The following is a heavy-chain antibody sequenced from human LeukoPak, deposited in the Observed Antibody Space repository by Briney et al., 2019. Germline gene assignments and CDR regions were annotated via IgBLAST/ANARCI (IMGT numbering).Heavy chain of an antibody. V-gene: IGHV3-23*01. CDR2: TSSSDAGT. Sequence: GGSLRLSCAASGFTLSTYAMSWVCQTPGKGLEWVAATSSSDAGTYHADSVRGRFTISRDNSKNTLYLQMNSLRAEDAAVYFCAKAPVTSCRGAYCYPFDSWGQGTLVTVSS. D-gene: IGHD2-21*01. CDR3: AKAPVTSCRGAYCYPFDS. J-gene: IGHJ4*02. CDR1: GFTLSTYA.